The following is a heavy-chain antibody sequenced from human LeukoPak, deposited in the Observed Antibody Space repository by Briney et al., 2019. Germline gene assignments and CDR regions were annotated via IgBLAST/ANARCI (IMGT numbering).Heavy chain of an antibody. CDR3: AKDAFYCSGGSCYSYYYYYMDV. Sequence: GGSLRLSCAASGFTFSNYGMHWVRQAPGKGLEWVAFIRYDGSNKYYADSVKGRLTISRDNSKNTLYLQMNSLRTEDTAVYYCAKDAFYCSGGSCYSYYYYYMDVWGKGTTVTISS. V-gene: IGHV3-30*02. CDR2: IRYDGSNK. D-gene: IGHD2-15*01. J-gene: IGHJ6*03. CDR1: GFTFSNYG.